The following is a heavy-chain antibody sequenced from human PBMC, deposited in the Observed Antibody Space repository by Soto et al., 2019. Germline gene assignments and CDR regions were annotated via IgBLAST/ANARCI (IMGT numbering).Heavy chain of an antibody. D-gene: IGHD3-16*01. CDR3: SRAGRGFTSAYLPHQYYYYGMDV. V-gene: IGHV1-69*01. CDR1: GGSFSSSA. CDR2: IIPIVGTA. J-gene: IGHJ6*02. Sequence: HVQLVQSGAEMKKPGSSVNVSCKASGGSFSSSAISWVRQAPGQGLEWMGGIIPIVGTAHYAQKFQGRVTIAAGESPITAYIGLRSLRAADTALYYCSRAGRGFTSAYLPHQYYYYGMDVWGQGTMVTVSS.